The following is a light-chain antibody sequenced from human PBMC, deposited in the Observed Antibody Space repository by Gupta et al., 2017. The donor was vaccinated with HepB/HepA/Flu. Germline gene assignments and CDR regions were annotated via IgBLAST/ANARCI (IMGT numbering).Light chain of an antibody. CDR1: SSDVGTYNY. J-gene: IGLJ2*01. Sequence: QSALTQPASVSGSPGQSITIPCTGTSSDVGTYNYVTWYHQHPGKAPKLMIYDVSSRPAGVTGLFSGSKAGNTASLTXSXHQEEDXAGYYCSAYTSVSTIIFGGGTKLTVL. CDR2: DVS. V-gene: IGLV2-14*03. CDR3: SAYTSVSTII.